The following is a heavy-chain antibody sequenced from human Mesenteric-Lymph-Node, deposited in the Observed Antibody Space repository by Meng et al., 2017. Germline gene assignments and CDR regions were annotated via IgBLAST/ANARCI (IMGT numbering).Heavy chain of an antibody. CDR3: ARGGGYDYVWGSYRYVNPSPDY. J-gene: IGHJ4*02. CDR1: GFIFSSYW. V-gene: IGHV3-7*01. D-gene: IGHD3-16*02. Sequence: GESLKISCAASGFIFSSYWMTWVRQAPGKGLEWVANIKKDGSEKYYVDSVKGRFIISRDNAKNSLYLQMNSLRAEDTAVYYCARGGGYDYVWGSYRYVNPSPDYWGQGTLVTVSS. CDR2: IKKDGSEK.